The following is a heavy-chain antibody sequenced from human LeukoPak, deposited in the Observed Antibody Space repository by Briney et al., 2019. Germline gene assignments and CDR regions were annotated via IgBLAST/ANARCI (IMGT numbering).Heavy chain of an antibody. CDR3: ANGLQGYCSSTSCSNFDY. D-gene: IGHD2-2*01. CDR1: GFTFSSSA. CDR2: ISNNGGYT. Sequence: GGSLRLSCAASGFTFSSSAMSWVRQAPGKGLEWVSAISNNGGYTYDADSVKGRFTISRGNSKNTLYLQMNSLRAEDTAVYYCANGLQGYCSSTSCSNFDYWGQGTLVTVSS. V-gene: IGHV3-23*01. J-gene: IGHJ4*02.